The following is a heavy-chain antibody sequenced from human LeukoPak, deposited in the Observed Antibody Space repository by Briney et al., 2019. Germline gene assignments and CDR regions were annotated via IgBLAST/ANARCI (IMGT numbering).Heavy chain of an antibody. CDR2: IYSGGST. CDR1: GFTVSSSY. D-gene: IGHD3-10*01. J-gene: IGHJ6*02. Sequence: TGGSLRLSCAASGFTVSSSYMRWVRQAPGKGLEWVSVIYSGGSTYYADSVKGRFTISRDNSKNTLYLQMNSLRAEDTAVYYCARDTIVVRGVQYYYGMDVWGQGTTVTVSS. CDR3: ARDTIVVRGVQYYYGMDV. V-gene: IGHV3-66*01.